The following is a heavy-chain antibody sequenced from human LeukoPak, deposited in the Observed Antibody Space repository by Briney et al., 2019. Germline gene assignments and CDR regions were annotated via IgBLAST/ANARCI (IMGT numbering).Heavy chain of an antibody. V-gene: IGHV4-31*03. D-gene: IGHD5-24*01. CDR3: ARNRDGYNSFDY. CDR1: GGSINNGGYY. Sequence: PSETLSLTCTVSGGSINNGGYYWSWIRQHPGKGLEWIGYIYYSGSSYYNPSLRSRITISVDTSKNHFSLKLSSVTAADTAVYYCARNRDGYNSFDYWGQGTLVTVSS. J-gene: IGHJ4*02. CDR2: IYYSGSS.